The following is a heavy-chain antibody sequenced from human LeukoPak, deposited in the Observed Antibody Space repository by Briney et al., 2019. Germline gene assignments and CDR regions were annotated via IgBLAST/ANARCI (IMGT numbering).Heavy chain of an antibody. CDR3: AGNSSSWYSYYYYGMDV. J-gene: IGHJ6*02. V-gene: IGHV3-74*01. CDR2: INSDGSST. D-gene: IGHD6-13*01. Sequence: PGGSLRLSCAASGFTFSSYWMHWVRQAPGKGLVWVSRINSDGSSTSYADSVKGRFTISGDNAKNTLYLQMNSLRAEDTAVYYCAGNSSSWYSYYYYGMDVWGQGTTVTVSS. CDR1: GFTFSSYW.